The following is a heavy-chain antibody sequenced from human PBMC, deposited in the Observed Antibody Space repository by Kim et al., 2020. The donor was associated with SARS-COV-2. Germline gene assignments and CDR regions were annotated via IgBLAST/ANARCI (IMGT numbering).Heavy chain of an antibody. D-gene: IGHD3-3*01. J-gene: IGHJ4*02. CDR2: ISYDGSNK. CDR1: GFTFSSYG. V-gene: IGHV3-33*05. Sequence: GGSLRLSCAASGFTFSSYGMHWVRQAPGKGLEWVAVISYDGSNKYYADSVKGRFTISRDNSKNTLYLQMNSLRAEDTAVYYCARDSGVGLWRKYYFDYWGQGTLVTVSS. CDR3: ARDSGVGLWRKYYFDY.